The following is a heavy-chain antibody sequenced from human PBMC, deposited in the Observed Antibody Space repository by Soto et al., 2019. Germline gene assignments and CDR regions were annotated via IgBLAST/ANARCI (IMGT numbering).Heavy chain of an antibody. V-gene: IGHV3-30*18. Sequence: PGGSLRLSCAASGFTFSSYGMHWVRQAPGKGLEWVAVISYDGSNKYYADSVKGRFTISRDNSKNTLYLQMNSLRAEDTAVYYRAKERQERYSYGYYCYYCMDVWGQGTSVTVSS. J-gene: IGHJ6*02. D-gene: IGHD5-18*01. CDR1: GFTFSSYG. CDR2: ISYDGSNK. CDR3: AKERQERYSYGYYCYYCMDV.